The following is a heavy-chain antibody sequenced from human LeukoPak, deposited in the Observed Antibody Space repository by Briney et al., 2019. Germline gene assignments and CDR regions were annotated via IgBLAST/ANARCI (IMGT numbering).Heavy chain of an antibody. CDR1: GGSLSGYY. CDR2: INHSGST. Sequence: SETLSLTCAVYGGSLSGYYWSWIRQPPGKGLEWIGEINHSGSTKYNPSLKSRVTISVDTSKNQFSLKLSSVTAADTAVYYCAGEGGDSDFWRGWYRDVGGKGTTVTVSS. CDR3: AGEGGDSDFWRGWYRDV. V-gene: IGHV4-34*01. D-gene: IGHD3-3*01. J-gene: IGHJ6*03.